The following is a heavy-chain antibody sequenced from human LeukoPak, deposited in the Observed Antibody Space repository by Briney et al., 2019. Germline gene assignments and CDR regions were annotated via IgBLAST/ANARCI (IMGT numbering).Heavy chain of an antibody. J-gene: IGHJ6*02. CDR1: GYTFTGYY. CDR2: ISAYNGNT. CDR3: ARDGYYYYGMDV. Sequence: ASVKVSCKASGYTFTGYYMHWVRQAPGQGLEWMGWISAYNGNTNYAQKLQGRVTMTTDTSTSTAYMELRSLRSDDTAVYYCARDGYYYYGMDVWGQGTTVTVSS. V-gene: IGHV1-18*04.